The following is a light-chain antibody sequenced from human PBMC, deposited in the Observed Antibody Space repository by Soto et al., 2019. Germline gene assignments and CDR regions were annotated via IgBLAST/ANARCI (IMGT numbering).Light chain of an antibody. Sequence: DIQITQAPATLSGSVLERVTITCRASQTISSWLAWYQQKPGKAPKLLIYKASTLKSGVPSRFSGSGSGTEFTLTISSLQPDDFATYYCQHYNSYSEAFGQGTKVDIK. CDR3: QHYNSYSEA. J-gene: IGKJ1*01. CDR2: KAS. V-gene: IGKV1-5*03. CDR1: QTISSW.